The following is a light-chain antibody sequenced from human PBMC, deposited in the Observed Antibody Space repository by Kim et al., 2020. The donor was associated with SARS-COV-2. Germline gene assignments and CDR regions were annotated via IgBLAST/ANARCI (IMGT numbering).Light chain of an antibody. Sequence: SYELTQPHSVSVSPGQTASITCSGDKLGDKYACWYQQKPGQSPVLVIYQDSKRPSGIPKRFSGSNSGNTATLTISGTQAIDAADYYCQAWDSSTVVFGGG. J-gene: IGLJ2*01. V-gene: IGLV3-1*01. CDR1: KLGDKY. CDR2: QDS. CDR3: QAWDSSTVV.